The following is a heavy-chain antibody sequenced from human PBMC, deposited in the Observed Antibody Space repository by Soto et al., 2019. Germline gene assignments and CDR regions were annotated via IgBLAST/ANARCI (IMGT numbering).Heavy chain of an antibody. CDR3: ARLKESH. CDR2: ISAYNGNT. Sequence: ASVKVSCKASGYTFTSYSISWVRQAPGQGLEWMGWISAYNGNTNYAQNLQGRVTMTTDTSTTTVYLELRSLRSDDTAVYYCARLKESHWGQGTLVTVSS. V-gene: IGHV1-18*01. J-gene: IGHJ4*02. CDR1: GYTFTSYS.